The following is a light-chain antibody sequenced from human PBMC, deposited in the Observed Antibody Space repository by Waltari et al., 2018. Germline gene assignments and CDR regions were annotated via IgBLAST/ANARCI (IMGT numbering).Light chain of an antibody. CDR3: SSYTDSSPWV. CDR1: SSDVGGYNY. V-gene: IGLV2-14*03. Sequence: QSALTQPASVSGSPGQSITISCTGTSSDVGGYNYVSWYQQHPGKAPKLIIYDVSNRPSGVSNRFSGSKSSTTASLTISGLQSDDEANYYCSSYTDSSPWVFGRGTKLTVL. CDR2: DVS. J-gene: IGLJ3*02.